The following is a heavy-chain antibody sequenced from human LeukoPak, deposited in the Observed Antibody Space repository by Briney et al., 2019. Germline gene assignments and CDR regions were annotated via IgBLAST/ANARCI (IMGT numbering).Heavy chain of an antibody. CDR1: GGSFSGYY. CDR3: ARGGRDCSSTSCYSISGYYMDV. D-gene: IGHD2-2*02. V-gene: IGHV4-34*01. Sequence: SETLSLTCGVYGGSFSGYYWSWIRQPPGKGLEWIGEINHSGSTNYNPSLKSRVTISVDTSKNQFSLKLSSVTAADTAVYYCARGGRDCSSTSCYSISGYYMDVWGKGTTVTVSS. J-gene: IGHJ6*03. CDR2: INHSGST.